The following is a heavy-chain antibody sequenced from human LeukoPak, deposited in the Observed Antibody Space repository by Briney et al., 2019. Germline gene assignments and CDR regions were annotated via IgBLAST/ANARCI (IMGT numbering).Heavy chain of an antibody. CDR1: GGTFTSYG. CDR3: AREYSYGYSVLDY. V-gene: IGHV1-18*01. D-gene: IGHD5-18*01. Sequence: ASVKVSCKASGGTFTSYGISWVRQAPGQGLEWMGWISAYNGNTNYAQKLQGRVTMTTDTSTSTVYMEPRSLRSDDTAVYYCAREYSYGYSVLDYWGQGTLVTVSS. J-gene: IGHJ4*02. CDR2: ISAYNGNT.